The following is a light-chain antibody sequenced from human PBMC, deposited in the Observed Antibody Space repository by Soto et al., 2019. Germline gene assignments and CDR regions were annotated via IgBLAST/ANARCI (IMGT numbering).Light chain of an antibody. CDR2: DAS. CDR1: QRISSW. CDR3: LQYNSYPYS. Sequence: DIQMTQSPSTLSASVGDRVTMTCRASQRISSWLAWYQQKPGKAPTLLIYDASNLESGVPSRFSGSGSGTEFTLTISSLQPDDFATYYCLQYNSYPYSFGPGTKVDIK. V-gene: IGKV1-5*01. J-gene: IGKJ3*01.